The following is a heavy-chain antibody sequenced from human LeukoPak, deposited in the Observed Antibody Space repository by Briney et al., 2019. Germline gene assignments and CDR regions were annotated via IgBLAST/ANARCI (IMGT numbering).Heavy chain of an antibody. J-gene: IGHJ4*02. CDR1: GFTFSMYS. CDR3: VKGGGSGSLKYYFDY. Sequence: PGGSLRLSCSASGFTFSMYSMHWVRQAPGKGLEYVSSITTNGGTTYYADSVGGRFIISRDNSKNTLYLQMSSLRAEDTAVYYCVKGGGSGSLKYYFDYWGQGTLVTVSS. D-gene: IGHD3-10*01. V-gene: IGHV3-64D*06. CDR2: ITTNGGTT.